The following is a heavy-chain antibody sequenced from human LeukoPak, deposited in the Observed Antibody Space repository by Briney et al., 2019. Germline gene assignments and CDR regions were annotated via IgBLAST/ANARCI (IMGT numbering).Heavy chain of an antibody. J-gene: IGHJ4*02. D-gene: IGHD3-16*01. CDR3: ATIIGGYFDY. CDR2: FDPEDGET. V-gene: IGHV1-24*01. Sequence: ASVKVSCKVSGYTLTELSMLWVRQAPGKGLEWMGGFDPEDGETIYAQKFQGRVTMTEDTSTDTAYMELSSLRSEDTAAYYCATIIGGYFDYWGQGTLVTVSS. CDR1: GYTLTELS.